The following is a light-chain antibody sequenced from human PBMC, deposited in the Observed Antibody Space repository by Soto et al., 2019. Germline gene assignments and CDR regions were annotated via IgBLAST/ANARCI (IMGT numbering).Light chain of an antibody. Sequence: QSVLTQPPSASGSPGQSVTISCTGTSNDVGGYNYVSWYQQHPGKAPKLMIYEVNKRPSGVPYRFSGSKSGNTASLTVSGLQAEDEADYYCTSYAGSNKLGVFGTGTKVTVL. CDR3: TSYAGSNKLGV. V-gene: IGLV2-8*01. J-gene: IGLJ1*01. CDR1: SNDVGGYNY. CDR2: EVN.